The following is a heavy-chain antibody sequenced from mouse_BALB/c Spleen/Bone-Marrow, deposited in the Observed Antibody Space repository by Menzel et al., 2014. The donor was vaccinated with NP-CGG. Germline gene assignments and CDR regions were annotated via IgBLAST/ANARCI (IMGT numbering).Heavy chain of an antibody. Sequence: EVKVVESGAELVKPGASVKLSCTASGFNIKDTYMHWVKQRPEQGLEWIVGIDPANGNTKYDPKFQGKATITADTSSNTAYLQLSSLTSEDTAVYYCAYYRYDEGGSAFWGQGTLVTVSA. CDR3: AYYRYDEGGSAF. J-gene: IGHJ3*01. V-gene: IGHV14-3*02. CDR1: GFNIKDTY. D-gene: IGHD2-14*01. CDR2: IDPANGNT.